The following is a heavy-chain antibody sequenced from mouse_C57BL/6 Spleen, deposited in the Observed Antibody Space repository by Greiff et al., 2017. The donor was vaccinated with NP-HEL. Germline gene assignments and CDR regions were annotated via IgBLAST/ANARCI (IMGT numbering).Heavy chain of an antibody. V-gene: IGHV5-4*01. Sequence: EVQGVESGGGLVKPGGSLKLSCAASGFTFSSYAMSWVRQTPEKRLEWVATISDGGSYTYYPDNVKGRFTISRDNAKNNLYLQMSHLKSEDTAMYYCARDETYAMDYWGQGTSVTVSS. CDR3: ARDETYAMDY. CDR1: GFTFSSYA. CDR2: ISDGGSYT. J-gene: IGHJ4*01.